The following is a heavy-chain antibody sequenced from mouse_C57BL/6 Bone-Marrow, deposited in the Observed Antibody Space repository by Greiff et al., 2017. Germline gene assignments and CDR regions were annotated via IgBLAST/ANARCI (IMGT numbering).Heavy chain of an antibody. Sequence: QVQLQESGPGLVAPSPSLSITCTVSGFSLTSYAIRWVRQPPGKGLEWLGVIWTGGGTNNNSALKSRLSISKENSKSQVFLKMNSQQTDDTARYYCARNDGNDRFAYWGRGTGVTVSA. D-gene: IGHD2-2*01. CDR2: IWTGGGT. V-gene: IGHV2-9-1*01. CDR3: ARNDGNDRFAY. J-gene: IGHJ3*01. CDR1: GFSLTSYA.